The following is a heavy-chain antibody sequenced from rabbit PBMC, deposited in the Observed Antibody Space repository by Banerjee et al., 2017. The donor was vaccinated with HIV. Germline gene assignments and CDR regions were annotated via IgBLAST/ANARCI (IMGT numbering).Heavy chain of an antibody. CDR2: IWTGSSST. J-gene: IGHJ4*01. V-gene: IGHV1S43*01. CDR3: ARDLAGVIGWNFNL. CDR1: GIDFSSYYW. D-gene: IGHD4-1*01. Sequence: QEQLEESRGDLVKPEGSLTLTCKASGIDFSSYYWICWVRQAPGKGLEWIGCIWTGSSSTDYASWVNGRFSISRSTSLNTVTLQMTSLTAADTATYFCARDLAGVIGWNFNLWGPGTLVTVS.